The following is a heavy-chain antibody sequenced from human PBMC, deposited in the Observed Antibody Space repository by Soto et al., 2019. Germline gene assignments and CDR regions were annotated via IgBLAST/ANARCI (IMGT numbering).Heavy chain of an antibody. D-gene: IGHD3-10*01. CDR1: GFTFSNAW. CDR3: TTYIGFFGSGSYYTAPYYFDY. J-gene: IGHJ4*02. V-gene: IGHV3-15*01. CDR2: IKSKTDGGTT. Sequence: PGGSLRLSCAASGFTFSNAWMSLVRQATGKGLEWVGRIKSKTDGGTTDYAAPVKGRFTISRDDSKNTLYLQMNSLKTEDTAVYYCTTYIGFFGSGSYYTAPYYFDYWGQGTLVTVSS.